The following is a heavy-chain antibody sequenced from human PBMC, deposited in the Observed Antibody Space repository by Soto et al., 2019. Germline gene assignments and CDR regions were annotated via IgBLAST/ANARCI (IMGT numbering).Heavy chain of an antibody. CDR2: IIPIFGTA. Sequence: QVQLVQSGAAVKKPGSSVKVSCKASGGTFSSYAISWVRQAPGQGLEWMGGIIPIFGTANYAQKFQGRVTITADKATSTAYMELSSLRSEDTAVYYCARDQGSILWWGGVFDIWGQGTMVTVSS. J-gene: IGHJ3*02. D-gene: IGHD2-21*01. CDR3: ARDQGSILWWGGVFDI. CDR1: GGTFSSYA. V-gene: IGHV1-69*06.